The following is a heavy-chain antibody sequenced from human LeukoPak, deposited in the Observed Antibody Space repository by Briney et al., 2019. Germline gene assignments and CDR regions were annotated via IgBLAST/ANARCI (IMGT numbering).Heavy chain of an antibody. CDR3: ARTTVRIQLWLLSRADDAFDI. V-gene: IGHV1-69*13. D-gene: IGHD5-18*01. J-gene: IGHJ3*02. Sequence: SVKVSCKASGGTFSRYAISWVRQAPGQGLEWMGGIIPIFGTANYAQKLQGRVTITADESTSTAYMELSSLRSEDTAVYYCARTTVRIQLWLLSRADDAFDIWGQGTMVTVSS. CDR2: IIPIFGTA. CDR1: GGTFSRYA.